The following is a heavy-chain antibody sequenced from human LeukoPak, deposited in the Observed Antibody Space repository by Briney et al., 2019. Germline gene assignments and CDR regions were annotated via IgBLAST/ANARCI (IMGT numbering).Heavy chain of an antibody. Sequence: SVKVSCKASGGTFSSYATSWVRQAPGQGLEWMGGIIPIFGTANYAQKFQGRVTITADESTSTAYVELSSLRSEGTAVYYCARIAAGYSGYDGGDYWGQGTLVTVSS. CDR3: ARIAAGYSGYDGGDY. D-gene: IGHD5-12*01. CDR2: IIPIFGTA. V-gene: IGHV1-69*01. CDR1: GGTFSSYA. J-gene: IGHJ4*02.